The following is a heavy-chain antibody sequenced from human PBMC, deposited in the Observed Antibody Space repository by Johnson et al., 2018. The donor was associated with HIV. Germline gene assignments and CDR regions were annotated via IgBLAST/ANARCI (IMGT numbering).Heavy chain of an antibody. CDR3: VRGRLYSSGWTHGGAFDI. CDR1: GFTFSSYA. J-gene: IGHJ3*02. D-gene: IGHD6-19*01. Sequence: QVQLVESGGGVVQPGRSLRLSCAASGFTFSSYAIHWVRQAPGKGLEWVGVISYDGRNKYYADSVKGRFTTSRDNSKNTLYLQMNSLRAEDTAVYYCVRGRLYSSGWTHGGAFDIWGPGTMVAVSS. V-gene: IGHV3-30*04. CDR2: ISYDGRNK.